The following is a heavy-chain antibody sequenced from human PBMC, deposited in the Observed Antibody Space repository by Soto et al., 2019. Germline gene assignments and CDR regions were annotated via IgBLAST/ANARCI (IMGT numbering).Heavy chain of an antibody. CDR3: ARDEWAARRRAFDY. D-gene: IGHD6-6*01. J-gene: IGHJ4*02. V-gene: IGHV4-39*07. CDR2: IYYSGST. Sequence: SETLSLTCTVSGGSISSSSYYWGWIRQPPGKGLEWIGSIYYSGSTYYNPSLKSQVTISEDKSKNQFSLKLNSVTAADTAVYYCARDEWAARRRAFDYWGQGTLVTVSS. CDR1: GGSISSSSYY.